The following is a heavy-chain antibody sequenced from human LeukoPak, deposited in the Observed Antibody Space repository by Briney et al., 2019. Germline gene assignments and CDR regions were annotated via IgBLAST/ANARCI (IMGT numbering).Heavy chain of an antibody. D-gene: IGHD3-3*01. CDR2: ISGSGGST. Sequence: GGTLRLSCAASGFTFSSYGMSWVRQAPGKGLEWVSAISGSGGSTYYADSVKGRFTISRDNSKNTLYLQMNSLRVEDSGVYYCAKRVPLTALDSWGQGTLVTVSS. CDR1: GFTFSSYG. V-gene: IGHV3-23*01. J-gene: IGHJ5*01. CDR3: AKRVPLTALDS.